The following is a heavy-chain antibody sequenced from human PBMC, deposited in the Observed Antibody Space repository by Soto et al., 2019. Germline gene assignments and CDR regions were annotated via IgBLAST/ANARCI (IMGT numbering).Heavy chain of an antibody. V-gene: IGHV4-34*01. CDR2: IDHSGSI. Sequence: SETLSLTGAVYVGSFSGYYWTWIRQPPGKGLEWIGEIDHSGSINYNPSLKSRVTVSVDTSKNQFSLKLNSVTAADTAVYYCARGGPGYYGSGSYYPRWGQGTLVTVSS. D-gene: IGHD3-10*01. CDR3: ARGGPGYYGSGSYYPR. CDR1: VGSFSGYY. J-gene: IGHJ4*02.